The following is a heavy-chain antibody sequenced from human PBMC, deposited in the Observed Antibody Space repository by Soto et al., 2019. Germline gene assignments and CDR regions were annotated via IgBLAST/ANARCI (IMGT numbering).Heavy chain of an antibody. Sequence: GGSLRLSCAASGFTFSNAWMSWVRQAPGKGLEWVGRIKSKTDGGTTDYAAPVKGRFTISRDDSKNTLYLQMNSLKTEDTAVYYCSTVRFVGATMQYYYYYGMDVWGQGTTVTVSS. V-gene: IGHV3-15*01. D-gene: IGHD3-16*01. CDR3: STVRFVGATMQYYYYYGMDV. CDR1: GFTFSNAW. CDR2: IKSKTDGGTT. J-gene: IGHJ6*02.